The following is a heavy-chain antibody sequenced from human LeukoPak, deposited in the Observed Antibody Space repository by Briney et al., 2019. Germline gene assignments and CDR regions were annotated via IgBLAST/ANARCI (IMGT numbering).Heavy chain of an antibody. V-gene: IGHV1-18*01. J-gene: IGHJ6*02. CDR3: ARRVAAAGTYYYYGMDV. Sequence: AASVKVSCKASGYTFTSYGIRWVRQAPGQGLEWMGWISAYNGNTNYAQKLQGRVTMTTDTSTSTAYMELRSLRSDDTAVYYCARRVAAAGTYYYYGMDVWGQGTTVTVSS. D-gene: IGHD6-13*01. CDR2: ISAYNGNT. CDR1: GYTFTSYG.